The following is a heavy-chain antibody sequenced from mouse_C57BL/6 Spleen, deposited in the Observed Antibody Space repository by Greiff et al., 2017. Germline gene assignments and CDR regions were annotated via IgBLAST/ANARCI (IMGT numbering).Heavy chain of an antibody. V-gene: IGHV14-1*01. CDR3: TTKYGSSGGYFDV. CDR1: GFNIKDYY. Sequence: VQLQQSGAELVRPGASVKLSCTASGFNIKDYYMHWVKQRPEQGLEWIGRIDPEDGDTEYAPKFQGKATMTADTSSNTAYLQLSSLTSEDTAVYYCTTKYGSSGGYFDVWGTGTTVTVSS. D-gene: IGHD1-1*01. J-gene: IGHJ1*03. CDR2: IDPEDGDT.